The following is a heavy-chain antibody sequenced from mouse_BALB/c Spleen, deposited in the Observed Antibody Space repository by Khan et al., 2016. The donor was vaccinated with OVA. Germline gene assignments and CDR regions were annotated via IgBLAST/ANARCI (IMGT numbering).Heavy chain of an antibody. CDR2: IDPPNDDS. CDR3: ATRYGNPFAF. V-gene: IGHV14-3*02. Sequence: VQLKESGAELVKPGASVKLSCSASGFNITDTYIHWMKQRPEQGLEWIGRIDPPNDDSKYGPKFQAKATLIADTSSTTAYLHLSSLTSDATAVFGCATRYGNPFAFWGQGTLVSVSA. D-gene: IGHD2-1*01. CDR1: GFNITDTY. J-gene: IGHJ3*01.